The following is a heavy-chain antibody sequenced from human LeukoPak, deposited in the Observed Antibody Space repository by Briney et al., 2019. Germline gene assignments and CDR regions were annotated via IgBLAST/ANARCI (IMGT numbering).Heavy chain of an antibody. D-gene: IGHD3-3*01. CDR1: GYTFNSYG. Sequence: ASVKVSCEASGYTFNSYGISWVRQGPGQGLGWMAWISTYNGNTNYALKVQGRATMTTDTSTSTAYMELRSLRSDDTAVYYCARVLRYDFWSAYYFDYWGQGTLVTVSS. V-gene: IGHV1-18*01. J-gene: IGHJ4*02. CDR3: ARVLRYDFWSAYYFDY. CDR2: ISTYNGNT.